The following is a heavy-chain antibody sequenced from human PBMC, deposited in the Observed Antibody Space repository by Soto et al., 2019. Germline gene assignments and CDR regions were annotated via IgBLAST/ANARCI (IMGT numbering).Heavy chain of an antibody. CDR2: INPSGGST. CDR1: GYTFTSYY. V-gene: IGHV1-46*01. CDR3: ARDDTRIAAVPNHTFDY. J-gene: IGHJ4*02. D-gene: IGHD6-6*01. Sequence: QVQLVQSGAEVKKPGASVKVSCKASGYTFTSYYMHWVRQAPGQGLEWMGIINPSGGSTSYAQKFQGRVTMTRDTSTSTVYMELSSLRSEDTAVYYCARDDTRIAAVPNHTFDYWGQGTLVTVSS.